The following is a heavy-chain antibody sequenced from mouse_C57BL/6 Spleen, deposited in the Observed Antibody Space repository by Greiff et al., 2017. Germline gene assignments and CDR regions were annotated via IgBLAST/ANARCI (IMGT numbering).Heavy chain of an antibody. CDR3: ARGLHYYGSWYFDV. CDR1: GYTFTSYW. J-gene: IGHJ1*03. V-gene: IGHV1-72*01. Sequence: QVQLKQPGAELVKPGASVKLSCKASGYTFTSYWMPWVKQRPGRGLEWIGRIDPNSGGTKYNEKFKSKATLTVDKPTSTAYMQLSSLTSEGSAVYCGARGLHYYGSWYFDVWGTGTTVTVSA. D-gene: IGHD1-1*01. CDR2: IDPNSGGT.